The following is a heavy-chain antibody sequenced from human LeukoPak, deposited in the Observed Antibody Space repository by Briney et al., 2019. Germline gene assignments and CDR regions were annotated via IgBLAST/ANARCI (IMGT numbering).Heavy chain of an antibody. D-gene: IGHD6-6*01. V-gene: IGHV4-61*02. CDR3: ARDGSSSSIYDGGDSGLPQPDY. CDR2: IYTSGST. CDR1: GGSISSGSYY. J-gene: IGHJ4*02. Sequence: SETLSLTCTVSGGSISSGSYYWSWIRQPAGKGLEWIGRIYTSGSTNYNPSLKSRVTISVDTSKNQFSLKLSSVTAADTAVYYCARDGSSSSIYDGGDSGLPQPDYWGQGTLVTVSS.